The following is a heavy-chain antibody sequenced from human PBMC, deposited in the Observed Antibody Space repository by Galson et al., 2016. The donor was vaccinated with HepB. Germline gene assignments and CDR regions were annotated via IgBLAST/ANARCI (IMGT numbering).Heavy chain of an antibody. CDR3: AKDGGPEYGGSSRAPYYCDY. J-gene: IGHJ4*02. V-gene: IGHV3-23*01. Sequence: SLRLSCAASGFTFSSYGMHWVRQTPGKGLEWVSGLSGGGGRTYYVDSVKGRFSISRDNSKNTLYLQMNSLRAEDAAVYYCAKDGGPEYGGSSRAPYYCDYWGQGTLVTVSS. D-gene: IGHD6-6*01. CDR2: LSGGGGRT. CDR1: GFTFSSYG.